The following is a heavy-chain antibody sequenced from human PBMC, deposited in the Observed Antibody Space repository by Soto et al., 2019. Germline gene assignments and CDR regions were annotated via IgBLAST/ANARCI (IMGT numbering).Heavy chain of an antibody. D-gene: IGHD6-13*01. Sequence: ETLSLTCTVSGGSISPYYGSWIRQAPGKGLEWVGYVHFSGSTTYNPSLAPRLNISFDMSKSQVYLQLTSVTAADTAVYYCARFGAAAALDDNWGRGVLVTVSS. J-gene: IGHJ4*01. CDR1: GGSISPYY. CDR2: VHFSGST. V-gene: IGHV4-59*01. CDR3: ARFGAAAALDDN.